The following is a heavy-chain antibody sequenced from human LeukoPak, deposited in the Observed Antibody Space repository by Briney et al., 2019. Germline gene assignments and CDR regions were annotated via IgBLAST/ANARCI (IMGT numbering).Heavy chain of an antibody. CDR2: MSPADSDT. CDR1: GYNFTNYW. CDR3: ARRSIIGVAEGSNEYFQH. Sequence: GESLKISCKGSGYNFTNYWIGWVRQMPGKGLEWMGIMSPADSDTRYSPSFQGHVTISADKSINTAYLQWSSLKASDTAMYYCARRSIIGVAEGSNEYFQHWGQGTLVTVSS. J-gene: IGHJ1*01. V-gene: IGHV5-51*01. D-gene: IGHD6-19*01.